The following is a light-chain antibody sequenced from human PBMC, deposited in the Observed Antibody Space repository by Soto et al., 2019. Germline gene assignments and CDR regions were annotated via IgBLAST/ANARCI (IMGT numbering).Light chain of an antibody. CDR3: SSYAGSNNLI. J-gene: IGLJ2*01. V-gene: IGLV2-8*01. CDR2: EVT. CDR1: SSDVGRYNF. Sequence: QSVLTQPPSASGSPGQSVTISCTGTSSDVGRYNFVSWYQQHPGKAPKLMISEVTKRPSGVPDRFSGSKSGNTASLTVSGLQDEDEADYYCSSYAGSNNLIFGGGTKVTVL.